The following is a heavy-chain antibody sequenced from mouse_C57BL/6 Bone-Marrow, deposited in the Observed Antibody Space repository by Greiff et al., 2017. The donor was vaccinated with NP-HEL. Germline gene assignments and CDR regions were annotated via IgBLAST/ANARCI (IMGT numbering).Heavy chain of an antibody. Sequence: VQLVESGPGLVAPSQRLSITCTVSGFSLTSYAISWVRQPPGKGLEWLGVIWTGGGTNYNSALKSRLSISKDNSKSQVFLKMNSLQTDDTARYYCAREPPLLEYYYAMDYWGQGTSVTVSS. CDR3: AREPPLLEYYYAMDY. V-gene: IGHV2-9-1*01. CDR1: GFSLTSYA. CDR2: IWTGGGT. D-gene: IGHD2-10*01. J-gene: IGHJ4*01.